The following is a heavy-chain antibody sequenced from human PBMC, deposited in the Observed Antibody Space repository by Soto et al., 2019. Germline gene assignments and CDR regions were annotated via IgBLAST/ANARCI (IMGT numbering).Heavy chain of an antibody. CDR3: AAVGSDFWSGFYSGDFDY. V-gene: IGHV1-58*01. J-gene: IGHJ4*02. Sequence: VQWVRQARGQRLEWIGWIVVGSANTDYAENFQGRVTITRDMSTTTAYLELSSLRPDDTAVYYCAAVGSDFWSGFYSGDFDYWGQGTLVTVSS. CDR2: IVVGSANT. D-gene: IGHD3-3*01.